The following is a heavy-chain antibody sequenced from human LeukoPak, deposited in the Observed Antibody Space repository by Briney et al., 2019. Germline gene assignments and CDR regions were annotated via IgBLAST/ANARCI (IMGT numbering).Heavy chain of an antibody. Sequence: SETLSLTCTVSGGSVSIYYWSWLRQPPGQGLEWIGYIYYSGTTNYNPTLKSRVTISVDTSKNQFSLKLSSVTAADTAVYYCARGVYIAAAQYAYWGQGTLVTVSS. CDR1: GGSVSIYY. D-gene: IGHD6-13*01. J-gene: IGHJ4*02. V-gene: IGHV4-59*02. CDR2: IYYSGTT. CDR3: ARGVYIAAAQYAY.